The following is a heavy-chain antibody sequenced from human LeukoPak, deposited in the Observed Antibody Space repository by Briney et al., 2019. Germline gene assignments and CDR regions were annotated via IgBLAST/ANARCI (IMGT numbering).Heavy chain of an antibody. D-gene: IGHD1-26*01. Sequence: GGSLRLSCTASGFTFSSYWVHWVRQAPGKGLVWVSHTNSDGSRTIYADSVKGRFTISRDNAKNTLYLQMNSLRAEDTAVYYCVRDPGRSGSTPWGQGTLVTVSS. CDR1: GFTFSSYW. V-gene: IGHV3-74*01. CDR3: VRDPGRSGSTP. CDR2: TNSDGSRT. J-gene: IGHJ5*02.